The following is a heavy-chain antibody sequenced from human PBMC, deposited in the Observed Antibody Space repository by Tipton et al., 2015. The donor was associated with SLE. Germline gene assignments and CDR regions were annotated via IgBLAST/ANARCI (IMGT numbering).Heavy chain of an antibody. Sequence: GLVKPSETLSLTCTVSGGSISSYYWSWIRQPPGKGLEWIGNIYYSGSTNYNPSFKSRVTISVDTSKNQFSLKLSSVTAADTAVYYCARAPPLIAARGWFDPWGQGTLVTVSS. J-gene: IGHJ5*02. CDR1: GGSISSYY. CDR2: IYYSGST. D-gene: IGHD6-6*01. CDR3: ARAPPLIAARGWFDP. V-gene: IGHV4-59*01.